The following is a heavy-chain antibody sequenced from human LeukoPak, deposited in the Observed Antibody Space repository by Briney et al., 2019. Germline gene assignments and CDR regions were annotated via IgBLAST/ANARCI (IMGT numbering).Heavy chain of an antibody. CDR3: AKGAYDYIEVAYFDY. D-gene: IGHD5-12*01. Sequence: SGGSLRLSCAASGFTISSYFMSWVRQAPGKGLEWVSGIIGSGGSTYYADSVKGRFTISRDNSKNTLYLQVNSLTAEDTAVCYCAKGAYDYIEVAYFDYWGQGTLVTVSS. V-gene: IGHV3-23*01. CDR2: IIGSGGST. J-gene: IGHJ4*02. CDR1: GFTISSYF.